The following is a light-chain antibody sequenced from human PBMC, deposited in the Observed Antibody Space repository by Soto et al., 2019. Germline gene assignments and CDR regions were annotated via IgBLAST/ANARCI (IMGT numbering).Light chain of an antibody. CDR3: EPYDSYTLT. V-gene: IGKV1-5*03. J-gene: IGKJ4*01. CDR2: KTS. Sequence: DFQMTQSPSNLSASVGDRVTITCRASQSISSWLAWYQQKPGKAPNLLIYKTSSLESGVPSRFSGSGSGTEFTLTVNSLQPDDFAIYYCEPYDSYTLTFGGGATVDIK. CDR1: QSISSW.